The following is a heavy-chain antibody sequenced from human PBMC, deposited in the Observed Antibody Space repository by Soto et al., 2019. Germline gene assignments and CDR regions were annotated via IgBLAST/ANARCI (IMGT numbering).Heavy chain of an antibody. D-gene: IGHD6-19*01. Sequence: QLQLQESGPGLVKPSETLSLTCTVSGGSISSSSYYWGWIRQPPGKGLEWIGSIYYSGSTYYNPSLKSRVTISVDTSKNQFSLKLSSVTAADTAVYYCARRRVAPASGWYYYYYGMDVWGQGTTVTVSS. CDR3: ARRRVAPASGWYYYYYGMDV. J-gene: IGHJ6*02. CDR2: IYYSGST. V-gene: IGHV4-39*01. CDR1: GGSISSSSYY.